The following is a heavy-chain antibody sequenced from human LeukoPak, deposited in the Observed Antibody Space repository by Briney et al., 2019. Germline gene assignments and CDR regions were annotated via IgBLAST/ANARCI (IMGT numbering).Heavy chain of an antibody. J-gene: IGHJ4*02. CDR1: GGSFSGYY. Sequence: SETLSLTCAVNGGSFSGYYWTWIRQSPGKGLEWIGEVIHSGRANYSPSLKSRLTLSVDPSMNHFSLRLSSVTAADTAVYYCARGTVLTGYASFDYWGQGALVTVSS. V-gene: IGHV4-34*01. CDR3: ARGTVLTGYASFDY. D-gene: IGHD3-16*01. CDR2: VIHSGRA.